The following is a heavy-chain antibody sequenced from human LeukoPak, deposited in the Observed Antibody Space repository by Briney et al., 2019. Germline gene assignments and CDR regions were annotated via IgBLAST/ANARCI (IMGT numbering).Heavy chain of an antibody. CDR2: IYTSGST. D-gene: IGHD3-16*02. CDR3: AREGDYVWGSYRYPTHY. Sequence: SRTLSLTCTVSGGSISSGSYYWSWIRQPAGKGLEWIGRIYTSGSTNCNPSLKSRVTISVDTSKNQFSLKLSSVTAADTAVYYCAREGDYVWGSYRYPTHYWGQGTLVTVSS. J-gene: IGHJ4*02. V-gene: IGHV4-61*02. CDR1: GGSISSGSYY.